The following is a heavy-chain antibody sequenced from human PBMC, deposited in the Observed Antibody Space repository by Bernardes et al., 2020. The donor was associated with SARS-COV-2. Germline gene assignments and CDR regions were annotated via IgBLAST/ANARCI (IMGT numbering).Heavy chain of an antibody. J-gene: IGHJ3*01. CDR1: RFTFSTYA. V-gene: IGHV3-23*01. D-gene: IGHD4-17*01. Sequence: GGSLRLSCAASRFTFSTYAVTWVRQTPGKGLEWVSTITGSGVGKYYADSVKGRFTISRDNSKNTLFLQMDSLRVEDTALYYCARDPNGDYVGAYVFWGQGTMVTVS. CDR2: ITGSGVGK. CDR3: ARDPNGDYVGAYVF.